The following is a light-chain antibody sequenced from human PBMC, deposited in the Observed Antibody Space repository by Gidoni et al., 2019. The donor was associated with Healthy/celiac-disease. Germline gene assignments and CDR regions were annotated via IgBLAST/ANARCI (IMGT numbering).Light chain of an antibody. CDR3: QQYGSSPQT. CDR1: QSVSSSY. Sequence: IVLTQSPGTLSLSPGERATPSCRASQSVSSSYLAWYQHKPGQAPRLLIYGASSRATGIPDRFSGSGSGTDFTLTISRLEPEDFAVYYCQQYGSSPQTFGQGTKVEIK. V-gene: IGKV3-20*01. J-gene: IGKJ1*01. CDR2: GAS.